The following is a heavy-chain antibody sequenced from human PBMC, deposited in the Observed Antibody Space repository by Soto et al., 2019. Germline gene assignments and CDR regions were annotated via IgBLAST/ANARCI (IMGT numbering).Heavy chain of an antibody. CDR1: AFRSSDYT. J-gene: IGHJ4*02. V-gene: IGHV3-48*01. CDR2: ISSSSFTM. CDR3: ARDYTDFCSGDFDY. Sequence: PGGSLRLPCAASAFRSSDYTMTWPRQAPGRGLDWVSYISSSSFTMDYADSVEGEFAISRDNAEISLYLQLNSLRAEVTSVYYCARDYTDFCSGDFDYWGQGALVTVCS. D-gene: IGHD3-3*01.